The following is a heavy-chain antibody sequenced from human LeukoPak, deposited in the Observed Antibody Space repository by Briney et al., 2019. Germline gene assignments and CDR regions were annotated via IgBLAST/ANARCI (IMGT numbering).Heavy chain of an antibody. V-gene: IGHV1-8*01. Sequence: ASVKVSCKASGYTFINYEINWVRQATGQGLEYMGWMNSNDGNTAYAQKFQGRVTITRNTSISTAYMELSSLRSEDTAVYYCARAIYPDYYDSSGPFDYWGQGTLVTVSS. J-gene: IGHJ4*02. CDR2: MNSNDGNT. CDR3: ARAIYPDYYDSSGPFDY. CDR1: GYTFINYE. D-gene: IGHD3-22*01.